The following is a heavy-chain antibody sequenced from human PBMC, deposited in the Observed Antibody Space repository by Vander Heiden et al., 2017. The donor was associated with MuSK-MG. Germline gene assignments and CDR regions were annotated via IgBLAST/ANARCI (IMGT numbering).Heavy chain of an antibody. CDR1: GCTFSSYW. J-gene: IGHJ3*02. V-gene: IGHV3-74*01. CDR3: ANVLYCGGDCYFGDALDI. D-gene: IGHD2-21*02. CDR2: SNSEGSST. Sequence: EVQLVESGGGLVQPGGSLRLSCAASGCTFSSYWMHCVRQAPGKGLVWVSGSNSEGSSTSDADSEKGRFPSSRDNAKNTLYLKMNSLRAEDTAVYYCANVLYCGGDCYFGDALDIWGQGTMVTVSS.